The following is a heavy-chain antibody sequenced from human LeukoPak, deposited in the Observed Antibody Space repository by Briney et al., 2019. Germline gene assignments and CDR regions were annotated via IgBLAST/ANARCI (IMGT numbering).Heavy chain of an antibody. V-gene: IGHV3-48*01. J-gene: IGHJ5*02. CDR1: GFTFSSYS. Sequence: GGSLRLSCAASGFTFSSYSMNWVRQAPGKGLEWVSYIRSSSSTIYYADSVKGRFTISRDNAKNSLYLQMNSLRAEDTAVYYCARDGRGDYCSGGSCLMFDPWGQGTLVTVFS. CDR3: ARDGRGDYCSGGSCLMFDP. D-gene: IGHD2-15*01. CDR2: IRSSSSTI.